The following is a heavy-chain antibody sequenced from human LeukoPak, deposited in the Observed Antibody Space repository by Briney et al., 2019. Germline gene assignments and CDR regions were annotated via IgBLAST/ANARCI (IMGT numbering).Heavy chain of an antibody. CDR1: AGSISSTHW. D-gene: IGHD4-17*01. CDR3: ARVPAFYYGDYWTSSNYFDY. J-gene: IGHJ4*02. CDR2: LFQSGRT. Sequence: PSGTLSLTCAVSAGSISSTHWWSWVRQPPGKGLEWIGELFQSGRTNYNPSLKSRVTISVDKSRNQFSLKLSSVTAADTAVYYCARVPAFYYGDYWTSSNYFDYWGQGTLVTVSS. V-gene: IGHV4-4*02.